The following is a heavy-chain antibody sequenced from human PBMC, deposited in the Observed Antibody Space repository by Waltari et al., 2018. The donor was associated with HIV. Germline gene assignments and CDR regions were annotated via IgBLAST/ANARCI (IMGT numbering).Heavy chain of an antibody. CDR3: ATDAGDLRFGAFDV. CDR2: FDPQHGET. J-gene: IGHJ3*01. Sequence: QVQLVQSGAEVKKPGASVKLSCKVSDYTFTELTIQWVRQAPGKGLEWMGSFDPQHGETIYAEEFQGRVSMTGDTSANTASMELRSLRSGDTAVYYCATDAGDLRFGAFDVWGQGTVVTVSS. V-gene: IGHV1-24*01. D-gene: IGHD2-21*02. CDR1: DYTFTELT.